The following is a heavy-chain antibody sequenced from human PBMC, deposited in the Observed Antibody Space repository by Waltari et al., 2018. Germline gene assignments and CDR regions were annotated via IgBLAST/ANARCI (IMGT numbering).Heavy chain of an antibody. CDR2: IYYSGST. D-gene: IGHD2-21*02. CDR1: GGSISSYY. Sequence: QVQLQESGPGLVKPSETLSLTCTVSGGSISSYYWSWIRQPPGRGLEWIGYIYYSGSTNYNPSLKSRVTISVDTSKNQFSLKLSSVTAADTAVYYCARVECGGDCYSFPYYYGMDVWGQGTTVTVSS. CDR3: ARVECGGDCYSFPYYYGMDV. V-gene: IGHV4-59*01. J-gene: IGHJ6*02.